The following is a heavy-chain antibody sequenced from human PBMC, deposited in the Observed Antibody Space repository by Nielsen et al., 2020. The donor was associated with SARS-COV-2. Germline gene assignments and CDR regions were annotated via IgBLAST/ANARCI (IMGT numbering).Heavy chain of an antibody. CDR3: ASGSGDSLAFDI. V-gene: IGHV3-53*01. CDR1: GFSVSRYF. CDR2: IYRNDNS. Sequence: GESLKISCAASGFSVSRYFMSWVRQAPGKGLEWLSIIYRNDNSYCADSVKGRFTISRDNSKNTLYLQMNSLTGDDTAVYYCASGSGDSLAFDIWGQGTMVIVSS. D-gene: IGHD1-26*01. J-gene: IGHJ3*02.